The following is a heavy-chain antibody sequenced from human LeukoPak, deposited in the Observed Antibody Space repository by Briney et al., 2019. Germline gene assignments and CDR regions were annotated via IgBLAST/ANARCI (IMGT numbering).Heavy chain of an antibody. CDR3: ARCAVAAAGDY. CDR2: IKPDGSGK. CDR1: GLTFSSYW. J-gene: IGHJ4*02. D-gene: IGHD6-13*01. Sequence: GGSLRLSCAASGLTFSSYWMSWVRQAPGKGPEWVANIKPDGSGKYYVDSVKGRFTISRDNAESSLFLHMNSLRAEDTAVYYCARCAVAAAGDYWGRGTLVNVSS. V-gene: IGHV3-7*01.